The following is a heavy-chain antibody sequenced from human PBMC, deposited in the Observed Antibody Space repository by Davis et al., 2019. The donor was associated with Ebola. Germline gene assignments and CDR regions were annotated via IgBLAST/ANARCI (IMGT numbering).Heavy chain of an antibody. J-gene: IGHJ4*02. CDR1: GFTFSSYV. Sequence: GGSLRLSCAASGFTFSSYVMHWVRQAPGKGLEWVAVISYDGSNKYYADSVKGRFTISRDNSKNTLYLQMNSLRAEDTAVYYCARDFVYWGQGTLVTVSS. V-gene: IGHV3-30*04. CDR2: ISYDGSNK. CDR3: ARDFVY.